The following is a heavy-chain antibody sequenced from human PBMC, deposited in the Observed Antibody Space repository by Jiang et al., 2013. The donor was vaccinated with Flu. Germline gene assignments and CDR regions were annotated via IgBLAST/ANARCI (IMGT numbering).Heavy chain of an antibody. CDR1: GYSLTSYW. D-gene: IGHD4-17*01. CDR2: IDPSDSYT. V-gene: IGHV5-10-1*01. Sequence: GAEVKKPGESLRISCKGSGYSLTSYWISWVRQMPGKGLEWMGRIDPSDSYTNYSPSFQGHVTISADKSISTAYLQWSSLKASDTAMYYCARLRRGYGDYGGSDWFDPWGQGTLVTVSS. J-gene: IGHJ5*02. CDR3: ARLRRGYGDYGGSDWFDP.